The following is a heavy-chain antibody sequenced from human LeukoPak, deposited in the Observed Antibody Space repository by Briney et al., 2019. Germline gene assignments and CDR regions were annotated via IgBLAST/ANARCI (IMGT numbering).Heavy chain of an antibody. V-gene: IGHV3-30*18. CDR1: GYTHTELS. D-gene: IGHD2-2*01. CDR3: AKFGTSSDFDY. CDR2: ISYDGSNK. Sequence: SCKVSGYTHTELSMHWVRQAPGKGLEWVAVISYDGSNKYYADSVKGRFTISRDNSKNTLYLQMNSLRAEDTAVYYCAKFGTSSDFDYWGQGTLVTVSS. J-gene: IGHJ4*02.